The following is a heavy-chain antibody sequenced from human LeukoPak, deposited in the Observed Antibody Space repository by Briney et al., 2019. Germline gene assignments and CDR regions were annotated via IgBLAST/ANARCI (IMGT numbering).Heavy chain of an antibody. CDR3: ARRAGAYSHPYDY. J-gene: IGHJ4*02. V-gene: IGHV3-53*01. CDR1: GFTFSSYG. Sequence: GGSLRLSCAASGFTFSSYGMSWVRQAPGKGLEWVSFIYSDNTHYSDSVKGRFTISRDNSKNTLYLQMNSLRAVDTAVYYCARRAGAYSHPYDYWGQGTLVTVSS. D-gene: IGHD4/OR15-4a*01. CDR2: IYSDNT.